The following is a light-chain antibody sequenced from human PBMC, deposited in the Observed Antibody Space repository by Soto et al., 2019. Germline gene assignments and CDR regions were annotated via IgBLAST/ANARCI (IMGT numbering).Light chain of an antibody. CDR3: GTWDSSLSAHNYV. Sequence: QSALTQPPSVSGSPGQSVTISCTGTSSDVGIYNRVSWYQQPPGTAPKLMIYEVSNRPSGVPDRFSGSKSGNTASLTISGLQAEDEANYYCGTWDSSLSAHNYVFGTGTKVTVL. V-gene: IGLV2-18*02. J-gene: IGLJ1*01. CDR1: SSDVGIYNR. CDR2: EVS.